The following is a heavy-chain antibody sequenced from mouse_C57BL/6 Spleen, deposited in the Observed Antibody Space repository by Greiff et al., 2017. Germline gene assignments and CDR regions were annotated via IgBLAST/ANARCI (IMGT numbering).Heavy chain of an antibody. D-gene: IGHD1-1*01. CDR2: IYPGGGYT. J-gene: IGHJ2*01. CDR3: ARGGLVAPFDY. CDR1: GYTFTNYW. V-gene: IGHV1-63*01. Sequence: QVHVKQSGAELVRPGTSVKMSCKASGYTFTNYWIGWAKQRPGHGLEWIGDIYPGGGYTNYNEKFKGKATLTADKSSSTAYMQFSSLTSEDSAIYYCARGGLVAPFDYWGQGTTLTVSS.